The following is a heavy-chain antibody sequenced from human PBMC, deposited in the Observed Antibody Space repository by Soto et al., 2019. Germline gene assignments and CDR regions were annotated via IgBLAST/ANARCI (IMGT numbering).Heavy chain of an antibody. CDR2: IYWDDDK. CDR3: AHRGSGYDRDDAFDI. D-gene: IGHD5-12*01. CDR1: GFSLSTSGVG. Sequence: SGPTLVNPTQTLTLTCTFSGFSLSTSGVGVGWIRKPPGKALEWLALIYWDDDKRYSPSLKSRLTITKDTSKNQVVLTMTNMDPVDTATYYCAHRGSGYDRDDAFDIWGQGTMVTVSS. V-gene: IGHV2-5*02. J-gene: IGHJ3*02.